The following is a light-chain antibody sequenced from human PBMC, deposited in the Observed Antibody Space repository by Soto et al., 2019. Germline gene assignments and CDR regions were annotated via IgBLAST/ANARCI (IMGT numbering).Light chain of an antibody. J-gene: IGLJ1*01. V-gene: IGLV2-14*01. Sequence: QSALTQPASVSGSPGQSITISCTGTSSDVGNYIFASWYRQHPGKAPKLMIYDINNRPSGVSNRFSGSKSGNTASLTISGLQAEDEADYYCCSYTSNYTYVFGTGTKVTVL. CDR1: SSDVGNYIF. CDR3: CSYTSNYTYV. CDR2: DIN.